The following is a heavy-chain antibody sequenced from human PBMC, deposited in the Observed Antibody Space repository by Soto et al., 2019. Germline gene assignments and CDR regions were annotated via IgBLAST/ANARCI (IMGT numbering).Heavy chain of an antibody. Sequence: QVQLQESGPGLVRPSETLSLTCTVSSDSISSYYWIWIRQSPGKGLEGIGYTDYSGNTNYTPSLKSRVTISGDTSKNQFSLRLSSVTAADTAVYYCARAVGDPLYYLDYWGQGTLVTVSS. CDR2: TDYSGNT. J-gene: IGHJ4*02. CDR1: SDSISSYY. D-gene: IGHD6-19*01. V-gene: IGHV4-59*08. CDR3: ARAVGDPLYYLDY.